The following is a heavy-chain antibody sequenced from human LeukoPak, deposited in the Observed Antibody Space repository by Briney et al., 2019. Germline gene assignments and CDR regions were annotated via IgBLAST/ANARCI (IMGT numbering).Heavy chain of an antibody. CDR3: ARGKGAVVGSTFDY. D-gene: IGHD6-19*01. Sequence: ASVKVSCKASGGTFSSYAISWVRQAPGQGLEGRGGIIPIFGVANYVQKFQGRVTITADKSTSTAYMELSRLRSEDTAVYYCARGKGAVVGSTFDYWGQGTLVTVSS. V-gene: IGHV1-69*10. CDR2: IIPIFGVA. J-gene: IGHJ4*02. CDR1: GGTFSSYA.